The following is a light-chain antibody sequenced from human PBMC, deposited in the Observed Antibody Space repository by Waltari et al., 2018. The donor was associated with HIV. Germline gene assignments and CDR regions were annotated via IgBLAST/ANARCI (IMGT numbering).Light chain of an antibody. CDR3: CSYAGSSTLL. CDR2: AVS. J-gene: IGLJ2*01. CDR1: SSDVGGYNY. Sequence: QSALTQPASVSGSPGQSITISCTGTSSDVGGYNYVSWYQQHPGKAPKLVIYAVSERPSGFSNLFSGSKSGNTASLTISGLQAEDEADYNCCSYAGSSTLLFGGGTKVTVL. V-gene: IGLV2-23*01.